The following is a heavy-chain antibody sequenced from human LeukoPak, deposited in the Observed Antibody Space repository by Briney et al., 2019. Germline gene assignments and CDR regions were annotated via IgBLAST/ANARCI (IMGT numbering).Heavy chain of an antibody. CDR1: GGSISSGGYY. CDR3: ARDVGGRGVFPS. J-gene: IGHJ4*02. Sequence: SQTLSLTCTVSGGSISSGGYYWSWIRQHPGNGLERIGYIYYSGSTYYNPSLKSRVTISVDTSKNQFSLKLSSVTAADTAVYYCARDVGGRGVFPSWSQGTLVTVSS. D-gene: IGHD3-10*01. V-gene: IGHV4-31*03. CDR2: IYYSGST.